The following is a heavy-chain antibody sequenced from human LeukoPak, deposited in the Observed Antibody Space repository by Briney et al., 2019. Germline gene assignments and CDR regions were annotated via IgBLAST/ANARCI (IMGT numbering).Heavy chain of an antibody. CDR1: GGTFSSYA. Sequence: SVKVSCKASGGTFSSYAISWVRQAPGQGLEWMGGIIPIFGTANYAQKFQGRVTITADESTSTAYMELSSLRSEDTAVYYCARDGACSGGSCYSDLDYRGQGTLVTVSS. J-gene: IGHJ4*02. CDR3: ARDGACSGGSCYSDLDY. CDR2: IIPIFGTA. V-gene: IGHV1-69*01. D-gene: IGHD2-15*01.